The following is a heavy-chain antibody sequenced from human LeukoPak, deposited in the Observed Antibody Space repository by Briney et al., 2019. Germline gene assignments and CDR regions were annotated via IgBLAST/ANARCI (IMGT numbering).Heavy chain of an antibody. CDR2: MSYRGST. V-gene: IGHV4-59*08. CDR1: GVSISSYY. Sequence: SETLSLTCTVSGVSISSYYWSWIRQPPGKGLEWIGYMSYRGSTNHNPSLKSRLTISLDTSKNQFSLKLSSVTAADTAVYYCARHNDYGDHAYFDYWGQGTLVTVSS. CDR3: ARHNDYGDHAYFDY. D-gene: IGHD4-17*01. J-gene: IGHJ4*02.